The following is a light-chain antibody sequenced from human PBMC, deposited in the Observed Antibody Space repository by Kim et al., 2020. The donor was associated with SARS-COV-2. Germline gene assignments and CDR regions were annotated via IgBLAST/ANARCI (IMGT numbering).Light chain of an antibody. CDR1: SLRSYY. V-gene: IGLV3-19*01. Sequence: SSELTQDPAVSVALGQTVRITCQGDSLRSYYASWYQQKPGQAPVLFIYGKNNRPSGIPDRFSGSSSGNTASLTINGAQAEDEADYYCNSRDSSGNHWVFGGGSQLTVL. CDR2: GKN. CDR3: NSRDSSGNHWV. J-gene: IGLJ3*02.